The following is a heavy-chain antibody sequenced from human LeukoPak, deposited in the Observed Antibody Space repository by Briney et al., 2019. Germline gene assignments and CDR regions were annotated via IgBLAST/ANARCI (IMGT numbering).Heavy chain of an antibody. J-gene: IGHJ4*02. V-gene: IGHV3-7*01. Sequence: PGGSLRLSCAASGFSISSFWVSWVRQAPGKGPEWVANIKKDGSQRHYVDSVKGRFTISRDNANNLLYLQMDSLRAEDTAVYYCARLGDNSGYYDYWGQGTLVTVSS. CDR3: ARLGDNSGYYDY. CDR2: IKKDGSQR. D-gene: IGHD3-22*01. CDR1: GFSISSFW.